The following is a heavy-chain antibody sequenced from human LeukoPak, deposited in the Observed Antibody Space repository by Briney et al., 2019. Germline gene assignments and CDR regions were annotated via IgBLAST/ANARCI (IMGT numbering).Heavy chain of an antibody. D-gene: IGHD6-13*01. V-gene: IGHV3-21*01. CDR2: ISTTSDYI. CDR3: ARVWGIAAAGGEIEY. J-gene: IGHJ4*02. CDR1: GFSFSNSD. Sequence: GGSLRLSCVGSGFSFSNSDMNWVRQAPGKGLEWVSSISTTSDYIYHADSVKGRFTISRDNAKNSLYLQMNSLRDEDTAVYYCARVWGIAAAGGEIEYWGQGTLVTVSS.